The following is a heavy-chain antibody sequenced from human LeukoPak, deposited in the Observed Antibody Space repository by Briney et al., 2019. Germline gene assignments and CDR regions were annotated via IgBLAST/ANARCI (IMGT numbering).Heavy chain of an antibody. CDR1: GGSISSYY. D-gene: IGHD1-26*01. CDR3: ARLTSGSYYAFDY. CDR2: IYYSGST. Sequence: SETLSLTCTVSGGSISSYYWSWIRQPPGKGLEWIGYIYYSGSTNYNPSLKSRVTISVDTSKNKFSLKLSSVTAADTAVYYCARLTSGSYYAFDYWGQGTLVTVSS. V-gene: IGHV4-59*01. J-gene: IGHJ4*02.